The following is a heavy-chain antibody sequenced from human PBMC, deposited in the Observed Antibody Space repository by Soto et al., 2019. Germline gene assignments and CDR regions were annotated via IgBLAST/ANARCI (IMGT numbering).Heavy chain of an antibody. V-gene: IGHV1-18*01. CDR3: ARRPRDRAPDF. Sequence: ASVKGSCKASGYTFNSYGITWVRQAPGQGLEWIGWISAYDGKTNYAQNLQGRVTMTTDTSTSTARMELRSLIFDDTAVYFCARRPRDRAPDFWGQGTLVTVSS. CDR2: ISAYDGKT. D-gene: IGHD3-22*01. J-gene: IGHJ4*02. CDR1: GYTFNSYG.